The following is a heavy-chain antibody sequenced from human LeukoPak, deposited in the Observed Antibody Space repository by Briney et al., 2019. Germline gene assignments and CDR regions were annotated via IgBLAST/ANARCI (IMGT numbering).Heavy chain of an antibody. D-gene: IGHD3-22*01. J-gene: IGHJ4*02. CDR3: AREDDYYDSSGYDY. V-gene: IGHV3-21*01. Sequence: GGFLRLSCAASGFTFSSYSMDWVRQAPGKGLEWVSSISSSSSYIYYADSVKGRFTISRDNAKNSLYLQMNSLRAEDTAVYYCAREDDYYDSSGYDYWGQGTLVTVSS. CDR1: GFTFSSYS. CDR2: ISSSSSYI.